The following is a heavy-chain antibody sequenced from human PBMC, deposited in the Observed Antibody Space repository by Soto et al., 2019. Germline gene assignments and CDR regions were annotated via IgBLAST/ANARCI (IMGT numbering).Heavy chain of an antibody. CDR2: ISYDGSNK. CDR1: GFTFSSYG. CDR3: AKDGITGESDY. D-gene: IGHD1-20*01. Sequence: GESLKISCAASGFTFSSYGMHWVRQAPGKGLEWVAVISYDGSNKYYADSVKGRFTISRDNSKNTLYLQMNSLRAEDTAVYYCAKDGITGESDYWGQGILVTVSS. V-gene: IGHV3-30*18. J-gene: IGHJ4*02.